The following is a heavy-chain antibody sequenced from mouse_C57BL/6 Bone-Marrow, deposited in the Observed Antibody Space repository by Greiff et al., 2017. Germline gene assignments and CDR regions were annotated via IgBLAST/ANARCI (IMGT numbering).Heavy chain of an antibody. CDR2: INPGSGGT. J-gene: IGHJ1*03. CDR1: GYAFTNYL. D-gene: IGHD1-1*01. V-gene: IGHV1-54*01. Sequence: QVQLQQSGAELVRPGTSVKVSCKASGYAFTNYLIEWVKQRPGQGLEWIGVINPGSGGTNYNEKFKGKATLTADKSSSTAYMPLSSLTSEDSAVYFCARGVLRWYFEVWGTGTTVTVSS. CDR3: ARGVLRWYFEV.